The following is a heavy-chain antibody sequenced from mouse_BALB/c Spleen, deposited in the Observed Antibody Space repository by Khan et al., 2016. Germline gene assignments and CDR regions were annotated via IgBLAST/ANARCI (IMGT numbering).Heavy chain of an antibody. CDR2: ISSGSSTI. D-gene: IGHD2-14*01. CDR1: GFTFSSFG. J-gene: IGHJ1*01. Sequence: EVELVESGGGLVQPGGSRKLSCAASGFTFSSFGMHWVRQAPEKGLEWVAYISSGSSTIYYADTVKGRFTISRDNPKNTLFLQMTSLRSEDTAMYYCAREGDYRYDGLGDFDVWGAGTTVTVSS. V-gene: IGHV5-17*02. CDR3: AREGDYRYDGLGDFDV.